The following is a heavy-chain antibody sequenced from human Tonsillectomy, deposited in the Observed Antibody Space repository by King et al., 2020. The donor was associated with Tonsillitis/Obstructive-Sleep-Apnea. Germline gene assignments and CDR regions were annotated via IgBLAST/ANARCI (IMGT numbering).Heavy chain of an antibody. Sequence: QLQESGPGLVKPSETLSLTCTVSGGAISSSGHYWGWIRQPPGEGLEWIGRTYYSGSTSYNPSLKSRVTISVDTSKNPCSLKVRSVTASDTAVYYCARLLYSSSWSHGYYYMDVWGKGTTVTVSS. CDR3: ARLLYSSSWSHGYYYMDV. V-gene: IGHV4-39*01. CDR2: TYYSGST. D-gene: IGHD6-13*01. J-gene: IGHJ6*03. CDR1: GGAISSSGHY.